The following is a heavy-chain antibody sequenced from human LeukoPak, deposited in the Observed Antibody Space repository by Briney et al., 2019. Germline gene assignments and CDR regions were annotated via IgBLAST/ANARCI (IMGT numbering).Heavy chain of an antibody. CDR3: AEDLRSRIAAAGTPYAEYFQH. D-gene: IGHD6-13*01. CDR2: ISGSGGST. Sequence: GGSLRLSCAASGFTFSSYAMSWVRQAPGKGLEWVSAISGSGGSTYYADSVKVRFTISRDNSKNTLYLQMNSLRAEDTAVYYCAEDLRSRIAAAGTPYAEYFQHWGQGTLVTVSS. J-gene: IGHJ1*01. V-gene: IGHV3-23*01. CDR1: GFTFSSYA.